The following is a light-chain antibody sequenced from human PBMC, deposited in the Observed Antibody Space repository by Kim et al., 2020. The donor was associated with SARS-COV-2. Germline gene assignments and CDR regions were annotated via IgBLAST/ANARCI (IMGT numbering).Light chain of an antibody. CDR3: AAWDDSLSGWV. CDR2: TTD. Sequence: GQRVTISCSGSTSNIGTNTVNWYQQLPGTAPKLLIYTTDQRPSGVPDRFSGSKSGTSASLAISGLQSEDETTYYCAAWDDSLSGWVFGGGTQLTVL. J-gene: IGLJ3*02. V-gene: IGLV1-44*01. CDR1: TSNIGTNT.